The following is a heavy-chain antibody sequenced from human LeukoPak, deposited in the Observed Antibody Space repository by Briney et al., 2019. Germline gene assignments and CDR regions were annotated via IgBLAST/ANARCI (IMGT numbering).Heavy chain of an antibody. CDR1: GGTFSSYA. V-gene: IGHV1-69*13. CDR3: AKNGRVGADYFDY. Sequence: SVKVSCKASGGTFSSYAISWVRQAPGQGLEWMGGIIPIFGTANYAQKFQGRVTITADESTSTAYMELSSLRSEDTAVYYCAKNGRVGADYFDYWGQGTLVTVSS. CDR2: IIPIFGTA. J-gene: IGHJ4*02. D-gene: IGHD1-26*01.